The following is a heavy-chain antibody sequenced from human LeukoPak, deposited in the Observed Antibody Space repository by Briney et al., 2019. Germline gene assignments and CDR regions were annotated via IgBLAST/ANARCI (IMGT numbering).Heavy chain of an antibody. CDR1: GYTFTSYY. V-gene: IGHV1-46*01. Sequence: GASVKVSCKASGYTFTSYYMHWVRQAPGQGLEWMGIINPSGGSTSYAQKFQGRVTMTRDMSTSTVYMELSSLRSEDTAVYYCARVNRLGIAAAGNYYYMDVWGKGTTVTVSS. CDR2: INPSGGST. CDR3: ARVNRLGIAAAGNYYYMDV. J-gene: IGHJ6*03. D-gene: IGHD6-13*01.